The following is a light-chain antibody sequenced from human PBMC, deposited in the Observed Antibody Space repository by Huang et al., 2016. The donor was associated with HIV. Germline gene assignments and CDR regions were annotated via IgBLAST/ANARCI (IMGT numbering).Light chain of an antibody. Sequence: DIQMTQSPSTLSASVGDRVTITRLASQSISSWLAWYLQKPGKAPKLLIYKASSLESGVPSRFSGSGSGTEFTLTISSLQPDDFATYYCQQYNTYRYTFGQGTKLEIK. CDR2: KAS. CDR1: QSISSW. CDR3: QQYNTYRYT. J-gene: IGKJ2*01. V-gene: IGKV1-5*03.